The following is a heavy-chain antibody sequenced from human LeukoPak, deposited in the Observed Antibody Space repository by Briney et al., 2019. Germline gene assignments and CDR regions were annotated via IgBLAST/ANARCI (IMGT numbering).Heavy chain of an antibody. J-gene: IGHJ4*02. CDR2: IGGSGSTT. Sequence: GGSLRLSCAAAGFTFSSYAMNWVRQAPGKGLEWISVIGGSGSTTNYADSVKGRFTISRDNSKNTLFLQMSSLRVEDTAVYYCARGYYSGSGRYYFDFWGQGTLVTVSS. CDR3: ARGYYSGSGRYYFDF. V-gene: IGHV3-23*01. CDR1: GFTFSSYA. D-gene: IGHD3-10*01.